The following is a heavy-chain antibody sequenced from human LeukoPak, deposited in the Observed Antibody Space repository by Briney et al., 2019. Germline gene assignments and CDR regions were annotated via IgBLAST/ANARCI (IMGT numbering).Heavy chain of an antibody. CDR3: ARDSQYCSGGSCPSGAAFDI. Sequence: GGSLRLSCAASGFTFSDYYMSWIRQAPGKGLEWVSYISSSSSYTNYADSVRGRFTISRDNAKNSLYLQMNSLRAEDTAVYYCARDSQYCSGGSCPSGAAFDIWGQGTMVTVSS. CDR1: GFTFSDYY. V-gene: IGHV3-11*05. CDR2: ISSSSSYT. J-gene: IGHJ3*02. D-gene: IGHD2-15*01.